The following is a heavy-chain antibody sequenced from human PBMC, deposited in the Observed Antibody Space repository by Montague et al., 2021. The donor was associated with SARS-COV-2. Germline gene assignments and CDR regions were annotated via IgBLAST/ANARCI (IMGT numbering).Heavy chain of an antibody. V-gene: IGHV4-34*01. CDR1: GGSFSGYY. Sequence: SETLSLTCAVYGGSFSGYYWSWIRQPPGKGLEWIGEINHSGSTNYNPSLTSRVTISVDTSKNQFSLKLSSVTAADTAVYYCARWGRARYYYGSGSSGPYYYYGMDVWGQGTTVTVSS. CDR3: ARWGRARYYYGSGSSGPYYYYGMDV. D-gene: IGHD3-10*01. J-gene: IGHJ6*02. CDR2: INHSGST.